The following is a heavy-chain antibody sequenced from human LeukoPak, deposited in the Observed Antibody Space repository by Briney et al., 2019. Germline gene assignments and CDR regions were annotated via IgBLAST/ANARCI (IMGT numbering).Heavy chain of an antibody. J-gene: IGHJ4*02. Sequence: GESLKISCKGSGYSFTSYWIGWVRPMPGEGLEWMGIIYPGDSDTRYSPSFQGQVTISADKSISTAYLQWSSLKASDTAMYYCARMTVTSYPYFDYWGQGTLVTVPS. CDR3: ARMTVTSYPYFDY. D-gene: IGHD4-17*01. CDR1: GYSFTSYW. CDR2: IYPGDSDT. V-gene: IGHV5-51*01.